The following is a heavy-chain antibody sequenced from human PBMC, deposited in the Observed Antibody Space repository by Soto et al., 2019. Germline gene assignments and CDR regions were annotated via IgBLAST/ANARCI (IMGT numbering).Heavy chain of an antibody. CDR2: ISYSGST. J-gene: IGHJ4*02. V-gene: IGHV4-39*01. CDR3: ARTSRFDC. CDR1: GGSISSDSYY. Sequence: SETLSLTCAVSGGSISSDSYYWGWIRQSPEKGLEWIANISYSGSTYYNPTLKSRLTISVDTSKNQFSLKLSSVTAADTAVYYCARTSRFDCWGQGTLVTVS. D-gene: IGHD6-6*01.